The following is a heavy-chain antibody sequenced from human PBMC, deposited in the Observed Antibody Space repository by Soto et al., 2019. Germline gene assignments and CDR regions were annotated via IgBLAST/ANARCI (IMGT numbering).Heavy chain of an antibody. D-gene: IGHD6-13*01. Sequence: SETLSLTCTVSGGSISSYYWSWIRQPPGKGLEWIGYIYYSGSTNYNPSLKSRVTISVDTSKDQFSLKLSSVTAADTAVYYCVRVYSSSWYYYYGMDVWGQGTTVTVSS. J-gene: IGHJ6*02. CDR1: GGSISSYY. CDR2: IYYSGST. V-gene: IGHV4-59*01. CDR3: VRVYSSSWYYYYGMDV.